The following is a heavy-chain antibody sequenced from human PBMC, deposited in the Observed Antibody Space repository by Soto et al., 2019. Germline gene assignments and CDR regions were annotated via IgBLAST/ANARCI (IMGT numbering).Heavy chain of an antibody. Sequence: EVQLLESGGGLVQPGGSLRLSCAASGFTFSSYAMSWVRQAPGKGLEWVSAISGSGGDTYYADSVKGRFTISRDNSKNPLYLQMNSLRAEDTAVYYCAREGPERSSSLYYFTYWGQGTLVTVSS. D-gene: IGHD6-6*01. J-gene: IGHJ4*02. V-gene: IGHV3-23*01. CDR1: GFTFSSYA. CDR3: AREGPERSSSLYYFTY. CDR2: ISGSGGDT.